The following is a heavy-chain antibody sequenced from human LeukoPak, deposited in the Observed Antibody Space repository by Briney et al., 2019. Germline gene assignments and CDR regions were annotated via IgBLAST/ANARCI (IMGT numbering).Heavy chain of an antibody. CDR1: GFTFSSYT. CDR2: ISSSSGTI. V-gene: IGHV3-48*01. CDR3: ARVGDGYNED. J-gene: IGHJ4*02. Sequence: GGSLSLSCAASGFTFSSYTMNWVRQAPGKGLEWVSYISSSSGTIYYADSVKGRFTISRDNAKNSLYLQMNSLRAEDTAVYYCARVGDGYNEDWGQGTLVTVSS. D-gene: IGHD5-24*01.